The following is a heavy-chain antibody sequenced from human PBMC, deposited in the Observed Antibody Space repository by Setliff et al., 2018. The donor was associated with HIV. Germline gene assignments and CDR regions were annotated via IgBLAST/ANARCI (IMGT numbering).Heavy chain of an antibody. V-gene: IGHV4-4*08. CDR1: GGSISSYY. J-gene: IGHJ5*02. Sequence: SETLSLTCTVSGGSISSYYWSWIRQPPGKGLEWIGYIYTSGSTNYNPSHKSRVTISVDTSKNQFSLKLSSVTAADTAVYYCARRHTAFDPWGQGTLVTVSS. CDR3: ARRHTAFDP. D-gene: IGHD5-18*01. CDR2: IYTSGST.